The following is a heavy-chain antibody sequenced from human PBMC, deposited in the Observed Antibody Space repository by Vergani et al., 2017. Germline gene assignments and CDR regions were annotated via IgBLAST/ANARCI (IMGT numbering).Heavy chain of an antibody. CDR1: GFTFNIYA. V-gene: IGHV3-23*04. CDR2: ITYNGGRT. Sequence: DVDLVESGGGFVQPGGSLRLSCAASGFTFNIYAMSWVRQAPGKGLEWVSTITYNGGRTYYADSVTGRFTISRDNSKNTLFLQLKTLRAEDTAIYYCAELYGDDGYSPFWGQGTLVTVSS. D-gene: IGHD5-18*01. CDR3: AELYGDDGYSPF. J-gene: IGHJ4*02.